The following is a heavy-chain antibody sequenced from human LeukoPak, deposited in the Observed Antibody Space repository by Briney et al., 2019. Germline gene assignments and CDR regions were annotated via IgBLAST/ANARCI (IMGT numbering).Heavy chain of an antibody. CDR1: GFTFSNAW. V-gene: IGHV3-15*07. Sequence: GGSLRLSCAASGFTFSNAWMNWVRQAPGKGLEWVGRIRSKTDGGTTEYAAPVKGRFTISRDDSKNTLYLQMNILKTEDTAVYYCNTWIQPRLNRYWGQGALVTVSS. CDR2: IRSKTDGGTT. J-gene: IGHJ4*02. CDR3: NTWIQPRLNRY. D-gene: IGHD5-18*01.